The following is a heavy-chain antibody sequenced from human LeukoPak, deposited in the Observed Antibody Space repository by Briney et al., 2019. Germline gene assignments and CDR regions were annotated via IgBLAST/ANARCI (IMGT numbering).Heavy chain of an antibody. D-gene: IGHD3-3*01. Sequence: GASVKVSCKASGYTFTSYGISWVRQAPGQGLEWMGWISAYNGNTNYAQKLQGRVTMTTDTSTSTAYMELRSLRSDDTAVYYCARDRLRFLDPRDFDYWGQGTLVTVSS. CDR2: ISAYNGNT. V-gene: IGHV1-18*01. CDR3: ARDRLRFLDPRDFDY. CDR1: GYTFTSYG. J-gene: IGHJ4*02.